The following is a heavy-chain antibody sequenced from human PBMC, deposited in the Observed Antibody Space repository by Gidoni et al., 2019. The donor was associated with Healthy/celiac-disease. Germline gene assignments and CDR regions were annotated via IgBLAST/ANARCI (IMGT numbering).Heavy chain of an antibody. J-gene: IGHJ2*01. D-gene: IGHD6-19*01. V-gene: IGHV1-69*01. CDR2: IIPIFGTA. Sequence: QVQLVQSGAEVKKPGSSVKGSCKASGGTFSSYAISWVRQAPGQGLEWMGGIIPIFGTANYAQKFQGRVTITADESTSTAYMELSSLRSEDTAVYYCARMGDSSGPDSVYWYFDLWGRGTLVTVSS. CDR1: GGTFSSYA. CDR3: ARMGDSSGPDSVYWYFDL.